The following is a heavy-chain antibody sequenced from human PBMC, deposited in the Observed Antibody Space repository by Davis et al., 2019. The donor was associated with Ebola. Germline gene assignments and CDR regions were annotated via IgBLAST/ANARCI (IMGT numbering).Heavy chain of an antibody. V-gene: IGHV3-23*01. Sequence: GESLKISCAASGFTFSSYGMHWVRQAPGKGLEWVSAISGSGGSTYYADSVKGRFTISRDNSKNTLYLQMNSLRAEDTAVYYCAKGLYSNYEVGYYYGMDVWGQGTTVTVSS. D-gene: IGHD4-11*01. CDR2: ISGSGGST. CDR1: GFTFSSYG. CDR3: AKGLYSNYEVGYYYGMDV. J-gene: IGHJ6*02.